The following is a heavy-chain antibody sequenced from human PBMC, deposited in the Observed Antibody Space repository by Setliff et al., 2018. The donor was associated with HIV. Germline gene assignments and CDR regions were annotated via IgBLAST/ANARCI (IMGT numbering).Heavy chain of an antibody. CDR1: GDFSHYA. CDR3: ASLNGFCSGRNCLPRGYFDS. V-gene: IGHV1-69*13. CDR2: ITPLSGTT. D-gene: IGHD2-15*01. Sequence: SVKVSCKASGDFSHYATNWVRQAPGQGLEWMGAITPLSGTTNYAQHFQGRLTITADESTNTVYMELNSLTSEDTAVYYCASLNGFCSGRNCLPRGYFDSWGQGTLVTVSS. J-gene: IGHJ4*02.